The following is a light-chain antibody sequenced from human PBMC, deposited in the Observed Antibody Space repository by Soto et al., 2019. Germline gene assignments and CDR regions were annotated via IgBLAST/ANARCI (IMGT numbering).Light chain of an antibody. CDR3: QSYDNSLSGSRV. V-gene: IGLV1-40*01. J-gene: IGLJ3*02. CDR1: SSNIGAGYD. Sequence: QSALTQPPSVSGALGQRVTISCTGSSSNIGAGYDVHWYQQFPGTAPKLLIFGNTNRPSGVPDRFSGSKSGTSASLAITGLQAEHEAEYYCQSYDNSLSGSRVFGGGTKVTVL. CDR2: GNT.